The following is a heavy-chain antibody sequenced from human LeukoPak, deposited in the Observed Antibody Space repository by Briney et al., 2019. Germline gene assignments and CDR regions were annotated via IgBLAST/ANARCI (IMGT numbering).Heavy chain of an antibody. Sequence: GGSLRLSCAASGFTFSTYAMSWVRQAPGKGLEWVSGISGSGGYTYYADSVKGRFTISRDNSKNTLYLQMNSLRAEDTAVYYCARDSQEAFDIWGQGTMVTVSS. J-gene: IGHJ3*02. CDR3: ARDSQEAFDI. CDR2: ISGSGGYT. V-gene: IGHV3-23*01. CDR1: GFTFSTYA.